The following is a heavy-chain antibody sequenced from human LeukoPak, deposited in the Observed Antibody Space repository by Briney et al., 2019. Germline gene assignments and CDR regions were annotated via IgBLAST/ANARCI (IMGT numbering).Heavy chain of an antibody. CDR2: IIHIFGTA. Sequence: GASVKVTCKASGYTFSSYGISWMRHGQGQGIEWMGGIIHIFGTASRAYKFQGRVTITADESTSTAYMELSSLRSEDTAVYYCAREHLGIDYWGQGTLVTVSS. J-gene: IGHJ4*02. CDR1: GYTFSSYG. D-gene: IGHD1-14*01. CDR3: AREHLGIDY. V-gene: IGHV1-69*13.